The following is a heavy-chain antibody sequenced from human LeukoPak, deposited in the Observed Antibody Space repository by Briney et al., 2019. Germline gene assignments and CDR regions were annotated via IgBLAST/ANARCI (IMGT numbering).Heavy chain of an antibody. V-gene: IGHV4-34*01. J-gene: IGHJ5*02. CDR3: ARGASRYSSGWLRFHP. D-gene: IGHD6-19*01. CDR1: GGSFSGYY. Sequence: PSETLSLTCAVYGGSFSGYYWSWIRQPPGKGLGWIGEINHSGSTNYNPSLKSRVTISADTSKNQFSLKLSSVTAADTAVYYCARGASRYSSGWLRFHPWGQGTLVTVSS. CDR2: INHSGST.